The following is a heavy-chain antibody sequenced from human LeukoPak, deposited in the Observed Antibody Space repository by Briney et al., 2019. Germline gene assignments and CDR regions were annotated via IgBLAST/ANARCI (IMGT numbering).Heavy chain of an antibody. CDR1: GFTFSSYG. D-gene: IGHD5-12*01. Sequence: GGSLRLSCAASGFTFSSYGMHWVRQAPGKGLEWVAVISYDGSNKYYADSVKGRFTISRDNSKNTLYLQMNSLRAEDMALYYCAKDRRGYSGYEEIDYWGQGTLVTVSS. CDR2: ISYDGSNK. CDR3: AKDRRGYSGYEEIDY. V-gene: IGHV3-30*18. J-gene: IGHJ4*02.